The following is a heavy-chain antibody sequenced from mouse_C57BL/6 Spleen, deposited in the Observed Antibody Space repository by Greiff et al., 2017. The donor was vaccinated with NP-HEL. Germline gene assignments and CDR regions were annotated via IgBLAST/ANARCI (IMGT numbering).Heavy chain of an antibody. CDR2: INPNNGGT. CDR1: GYTFTDYN. D-gene: IGHD1-1*01. Sequence: EVQLQQSGPELVKPGASVKISCKASGYTFTDYNMDWVKQSHGKSLEWIGDINPNNGGTNYNQKFKGKATLTVDKSSSTAYMELRSLTSEDTAVYYCARDYYCGTRSFDVWGTGTTLTVSS. J-gene: IGHJ1*03. V-gene: IGHV1-18*01. CDR3: ARDYYCGTRSFDV.